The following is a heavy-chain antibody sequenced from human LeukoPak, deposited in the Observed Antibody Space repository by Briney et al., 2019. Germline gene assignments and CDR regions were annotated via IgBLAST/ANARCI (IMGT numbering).Heavy chain of an antibody. CDR1: GFTFSSYS. Sequence: GGSLRLSCAASGFTFSSYSMNWVRQAPGKGLEWVSSISSSSSYIYYPDSVKGRFTISRDNAKNSLYLQMNSLRAEDTAVYYCARDLRGDYDYWGQGTLVNVPS. J-gene: IGHJ4*02. V-gene: IGHV3-21*01. CDR2: ISSSSSYI. CDR3: ARDLRGDYDY. D-gene: IGHD4-17*01.